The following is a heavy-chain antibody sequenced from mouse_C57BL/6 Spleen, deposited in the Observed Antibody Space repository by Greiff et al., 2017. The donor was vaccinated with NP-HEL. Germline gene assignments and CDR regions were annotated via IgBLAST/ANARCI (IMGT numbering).Heavy chain of an antibody. CDR3: ARSGYSNYGAY. Sequence: QVQLQQPGAELVRPGSSVKLSCKASGYTFTSYWMDWVKQRPGQGLEWIGNIYPSDSETHYNQKFKDKATLTVDKSSSTAYMQLSSLTSEDSAVYYCARSGYSNYGAYWGQGTLVTVSA. V-gene: IGHV1-61*01. CDR2: IYPSDSET. J-gene: IGHJ3*01. CDR1: GYTFTSYW. D-gene: IGHD2-5*01.